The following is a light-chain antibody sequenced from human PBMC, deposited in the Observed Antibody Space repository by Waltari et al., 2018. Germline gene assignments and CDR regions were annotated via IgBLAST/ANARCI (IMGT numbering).Light chain of an antibody. CDR1: KIGSKT. J-gene: IGLJ2*01. CDR2: NDG. V-gene: IGLV3-21*02. CDR3: QVWDSTRDHVV. Sequence: SYVLTQPPSVSVAPGQTATITCGGNKIGSKTVNWYQQKPGQAPALVVNNDGDRPSGIPERFSGSNSGNTATLTITRVEAGDVADYYCQVWDSTRDHVVFGGGTKLTVL.